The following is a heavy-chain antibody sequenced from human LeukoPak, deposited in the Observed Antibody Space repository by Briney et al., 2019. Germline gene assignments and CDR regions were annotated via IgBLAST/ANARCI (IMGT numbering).Heavy chain of an antibody. CDR2: INHSGST. D-gene: IGHD3-3*01. CDR1: GGSFSGYY. Sequence: SETLSLTCAIYGGSFSGYYWSWIRQPPGKGLEWIGEINHSGSTNYNPSLKSRLTISVDTSKIQFSLKLSSVTAADTAVYYCARGDFWSGFNWFDPWGQGTLVTVSS. J-gene: IGHJ5*02. V-gene: IGHV4-34*01. CDR3: ARGDFWSGFNWFDP.